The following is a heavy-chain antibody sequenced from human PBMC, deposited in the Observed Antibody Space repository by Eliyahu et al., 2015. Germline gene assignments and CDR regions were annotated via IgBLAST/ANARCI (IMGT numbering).Heavy chain of an antibody. D-gene: IGHD2-2*01. V-gene: IGHV4-38-2*02. Sequence: QVQLQESGPGLVKPSETLSLTCAVSGYSINSGYYWGWXRQSPGKGLEWVGAMVHCGGTYHHPSHKSRVTMSVDTSKNQFSLKLSSVTAADTAVYYCVRERGHCTSSSCYSWFDPWGQGTLVTVPS. CDR3: VRERGHCTSSSCYSWFDP. CDR1: GYSINSGYY. CDR2: MVHCGGT. J-gene: IGHJ5*02.